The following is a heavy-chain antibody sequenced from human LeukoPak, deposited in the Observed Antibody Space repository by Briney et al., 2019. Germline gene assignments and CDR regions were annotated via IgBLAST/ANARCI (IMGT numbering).Heavy chain of an antibody. J-gene: IGHJ3*02. CDR2: INGSGGST. D-gene: IGHD3-3*01. CDR3: AKAYGYDFWSGYAFDI. CDR1: GFTFSSYA. Sequence: QPGGSLRLSCAASGFTFSSYAMSWVRQAPGKGLEWVSAINGSGGSTYYADSVKGRFTISRDNSKNTLCLQMNSLRAEDTAVYYCAKAYGYDFWSGYAFDIWGQGTMVTVSS. V-gene: IGHV3-23*01.